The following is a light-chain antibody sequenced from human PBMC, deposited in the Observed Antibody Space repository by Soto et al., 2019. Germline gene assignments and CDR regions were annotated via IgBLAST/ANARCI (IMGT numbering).Light chain of an antibody. CDR2: GAS. J-gene: IGKJ1*01. Sequence: EIVLTQSPGTLSLSPGERVTLPCRASQSVSSSYLAWYQQKPGQAPRLLIYGASTRATGIPARFSGSGSGTDFTLTISSLQSEDFAVYYCQQYNNWPWTFGQGTKVDIK. CDR3: QQYNNWPWT. CDR1: QSVSSSY. V-gene: IGKV3-15*01.